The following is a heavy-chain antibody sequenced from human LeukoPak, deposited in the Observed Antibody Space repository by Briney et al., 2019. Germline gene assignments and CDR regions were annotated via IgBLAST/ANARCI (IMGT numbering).Heavy chain of an antibody. V-gene: IGHV3-53*01. CDR1: GFTVSSNY. Sequence: GGSLRLSCAASGFTVSSNYMSWVRQAPGKGLEWVSVIYSGGNTYYADSVKGRFTISRDNSKNTLFLQMNSLRAEDTAVYYCAKDGGLWVSAHWGDSWGRGTLVTVSS. CDR3: AKDGGLWVSAHWGDS. CDR2: IYSGGNT. D-gene: IGHD7-27*01. J-gene: IGHJ4*02.